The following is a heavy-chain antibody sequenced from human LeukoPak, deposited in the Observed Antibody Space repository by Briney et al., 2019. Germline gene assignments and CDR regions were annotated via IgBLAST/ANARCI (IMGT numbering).Heavy chain of an antibody. CDR1: GGSISSYY. D-gene: IGHD2-15*01. CDR2: IYYSGST. V-gene: IGHV4-59*01. Sequence: SETLSLTCTVSGGSISSYYWSWIRQPPGKGLEWIGYIYYSGSTNYNPSLKSRVTILVDTSKNQFSLKLSSVTAADTAVYYCARCCSGGSCYVDAFDIWGQGTMVTVSS. J-gene: IGHJ3*02. CDR3: ARCCSGGSCYVDAFDI.